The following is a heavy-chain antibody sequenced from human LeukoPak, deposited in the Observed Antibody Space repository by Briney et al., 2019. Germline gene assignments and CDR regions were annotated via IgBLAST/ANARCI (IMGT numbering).Heavy chain of an antibody. CDR3: ARLDRSSYAFHI. J-gene: IGHJ3*02. D-gene: IGHD2-2*03. Sequence: ASVKVSCKASGYTFTSCGISWVRQAPGQGLEWMGWISAYNDNTNYAQKLQGRVTMTTDTSTRTAYMELRSLRSDDTAVYYCARLDRSSYAFHIWGQGTMVTVSS. CDR2: ISAYNDNT. V-gene: IGHV1-18*01. CDR1: GYTFTSCG.